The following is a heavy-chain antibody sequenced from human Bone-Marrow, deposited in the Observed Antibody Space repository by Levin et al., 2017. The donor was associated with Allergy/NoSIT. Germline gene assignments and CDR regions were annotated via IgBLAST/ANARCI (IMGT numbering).Heavy chain of an antibody. Sequence: GSLRLSCSVSVDSMDSGNFYWAWVRQPPGGRLEWIGSIYSSGHTYYNPSLKSRVTISSDTPKNQFFLRLTSVTAADTAVYYCARTGGFTYGKDDSWGQGALVTVSS. D-gene: IGHD5-18*01. J-gene: IGHJ4*02. CDR3: ARTGGFTYGKDDS. CDR2: IYSSGHT. V-gene: IGHV4-39*01. CDR1: VDSMDSGNFY.